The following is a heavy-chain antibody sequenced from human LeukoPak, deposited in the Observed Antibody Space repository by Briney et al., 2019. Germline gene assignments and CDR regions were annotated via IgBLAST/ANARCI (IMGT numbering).Heavy chain of an antibody. J-gene: IGHJ4*02. D-gene: IGHD3-10*01. CDR1: GFTFTNYA. Sequence: GGSLRLSCAASGFTFTNYAMSWVRQAPGKGLEWVSAISARGDNTYYADSVKGRFSISRDSSQNTQYLQMNSLRAEDTAIYYCAKAYHYGAGSSFDYWGQGILVTVS. CDR3: AKAYHYGAGSSFDY. CDR2: ISARGDNT. V-gene: IGHV3-23*01.